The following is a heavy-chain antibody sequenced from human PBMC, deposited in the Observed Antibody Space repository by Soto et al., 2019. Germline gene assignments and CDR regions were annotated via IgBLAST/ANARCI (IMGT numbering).Heavy chain of an antibody. CDR2: NHRGDSDT. CDR1: GYSFSVYW. V-gene: IGHV5-51*01. Sequence: GESLKISCKGSGYSFSVYWIGWVRQMPGKGQERMEINHRGDSDTRYSPSFQGPVSVYADRSISTAYLRWGSPKATDADMFYCARGNSGCAHDPLDIWGQGTMVTVSS. D-gene: IGHD6-19*01. J-gene: IGHJ3*02. CDR3: ARGNSGCAHDPLDI.